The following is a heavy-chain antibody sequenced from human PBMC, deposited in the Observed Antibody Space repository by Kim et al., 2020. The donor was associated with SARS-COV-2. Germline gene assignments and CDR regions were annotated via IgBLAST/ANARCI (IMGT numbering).Heavy chain of an antibody. CDR3: ARGRGVGTPYYFDY. V-gene: IGHV1-18*01. D-gene: IGHD2-21*02. J-gene: IGHJ4*02. Sequence: YAQTLQGRVTMTTDTSTSTAYMELGSLRSDDTAVYYCARGRGVGTPYYFDYWGQGTLVTVSS.